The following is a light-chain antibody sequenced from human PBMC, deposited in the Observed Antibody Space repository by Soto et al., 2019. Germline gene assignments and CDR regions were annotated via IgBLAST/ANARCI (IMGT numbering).Light chain of an antibody. CDR3: QQYNNWPPVT. V-gene: IGKV3-15*01. CDR1: QSVSSN. Sequence: EIVMTHSPATLSVSPGERATLSCRASQSVSSNLAWYQQKPGQAPRLLIYGASTRATGIPARFSGSGSGTEFTLTISSLQSEDFAVYYCQQYNNWPPVTFGQGTKVDNK. J-gene: IGKJ1*01. CDR2: GAS.